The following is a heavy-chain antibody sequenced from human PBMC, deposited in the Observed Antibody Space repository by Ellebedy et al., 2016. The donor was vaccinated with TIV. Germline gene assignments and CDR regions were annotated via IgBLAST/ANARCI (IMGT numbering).Heavy chain of an antibody. D-gene: IGHD6-13*01. J-gene: IGHJ4*02. V-gene: IGHV3-23*01. Sequence: PGGSLRLSCEASGFTFATYAMTWVRQAPGKGLEWVSGLTGAGVGTYYADSVKGRFTITRDNSKNTLYLKMNSLRAEDKAGYYCAKIRWGGGIAAPTNNWGQGTLVTVSS. CDR2: LTGAGVGT. CDR3: AKIRWGGGIAAPTNN. CDR1: GFTFATYA.